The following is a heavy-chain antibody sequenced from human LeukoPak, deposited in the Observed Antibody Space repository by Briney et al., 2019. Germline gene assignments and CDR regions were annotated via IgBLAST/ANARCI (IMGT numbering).Heavy chain of an antibody. CDR2: SRNKANSYIT. D-gene: IGHD5-24*01. CDR3: ARGYKSFDN. J-gene: IGHJ4*02. CDR1: GFIFSDYY. Sequence: PGGSLRLSCAASGFIFSDYYMDWVRHAPGKGLEWVGRSRNKANSYITEYAASVKGRFTISRDESKNLLYLQMNSLKMEDTAVYYCARGYKSFDNWGQGTLVTVSS. V-gene: IGHV3-72*01.